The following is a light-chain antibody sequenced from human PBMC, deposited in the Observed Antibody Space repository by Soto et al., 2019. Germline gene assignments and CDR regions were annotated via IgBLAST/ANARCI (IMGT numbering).Light chain of an antibody. J-gene: IGLJ1*01. V-gene: IGLV2-14*01. CDR3: SSYTSSRNYV. CDR2: DVS. CDR1: NRYVGGYNY. Sequence: QSVRTQPASVSGSPGQSITIPLPRNNRYVGGYNYVSWYQQHPGKAPKLMIYDVSNRPSGVSNRFSGSKSGNTASLTISGLQAEDEADYYCSSYTSSRNYVFGTGTKVTVL.